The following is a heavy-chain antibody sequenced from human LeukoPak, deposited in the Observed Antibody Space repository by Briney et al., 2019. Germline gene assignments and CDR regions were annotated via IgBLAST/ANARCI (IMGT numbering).Heavy chain of an antibody. V-gene: IGHV4-59*01. Sequence: SETLSLTCTVSGGSISSYYWSWIRQPPGKGLEWIGYIHYTGSTNYNPSLKSRVTISVDTSKNQFSLNLSSVTAADTAVYYCARVLGERYCSTWGQGTLVTVSS. J-gene: IGHJ5*02. CDR1: GGSISSYY. CDR2: IHYTGST. CDR3: ARVLGERYCST. D-gene: IGHD2-15*01.